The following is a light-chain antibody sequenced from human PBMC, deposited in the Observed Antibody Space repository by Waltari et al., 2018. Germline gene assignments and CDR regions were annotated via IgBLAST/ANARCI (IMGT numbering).Light chain of an antibody. CDR3: LQYSTYSYT. Sequence: DIQMTQSPSSLSASVGDRVPITCRASQGIWNDLGWYQQKPGKAPKRLIYAASSLHSGVPSRFSGSGSGTEFSLTINSLQPEDFVTYYCLQYSTYSYTFGQGTKLEMK. V-gene: IGKV1-17*01. CDR1: QGIWND. CDR2: AAS. J-gene: IGKJ2*01.